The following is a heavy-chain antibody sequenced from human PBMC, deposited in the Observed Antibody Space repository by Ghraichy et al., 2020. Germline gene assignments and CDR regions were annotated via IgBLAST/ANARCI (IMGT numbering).Heavy chain of an antibody. V-gene: IGHV3-23*01. CDR3: AKTLGVTKFQAGYGMDV. CDR2: ISGSVGST. CDR1: GFTFSSYA. Sequence: GSLRLSCAASGFTFSSYAMSWVRQAPGKGLEWVSAISGSVGSTYYADSVKGRFTISRDNSKNTLYLQMNSLRAEDTAVYYCAKTLGVTKFQAGYGMDVWGQGTTVTVSS. D-gene: IGHD3-3*01. J-gene: IGHJ6*02.